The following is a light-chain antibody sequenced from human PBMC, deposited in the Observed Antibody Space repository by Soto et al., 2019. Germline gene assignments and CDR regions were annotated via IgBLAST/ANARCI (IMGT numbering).Light chain of an antibody. Sequence: EIVLTQSPGTLSLSPGERATLSCRASQSVSSSYLAWYKQKPGQAPRLLIYGASSSATSIPDRFSGSGSGTDFTLTISRLEPEDYVVYYCQQYGSSPWTFGQGTKVEIK. CDR1: QSVSSSY. V-gene: IGKV3-20*01. CDR2: GAS. CDR3: QQYGSSPWT. J-gene: IGKJ1*01.